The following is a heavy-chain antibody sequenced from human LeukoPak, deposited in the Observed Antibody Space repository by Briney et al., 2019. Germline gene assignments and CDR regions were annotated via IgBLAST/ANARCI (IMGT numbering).Heavy chain of an antibody. CDR1: GFTFGDYA. D-gene: IGHD3-22*01. Sequence: GGSLRLSCTASGFTFGDYAMSWVRQAPGKGLEWVGFIRSKAYGGTTEYAASVKGRFTISRDDSKSIAYLQMNSLKTEDTAVYCCTRDLSDYYDSSGYSYWGQGTLVTVSS. CDR2: IRSKAYGGTT. J-gene: IGHJ4*02. CDR3: TRDLSDYYDSSGYSY. V-gene: IGHV3-49*04.